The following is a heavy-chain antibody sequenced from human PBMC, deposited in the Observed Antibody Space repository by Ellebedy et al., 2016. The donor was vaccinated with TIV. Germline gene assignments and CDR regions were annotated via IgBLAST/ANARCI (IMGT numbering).Heavy chain of an antibody. CDR3: ARDEF. CDR2: INPSGGST. V-gene: IGHV1-46*01. CDR1: GYTFTSYF. Sequence: ASVKVSCKAYGYTFTSYFIHWVRQAPGQGLEWMGIINPSGGSTRYAQNFQDRLTLTRDRSTSTLYMELSSLRSEDTAVYYCARDEFWGRGTLVTVSS. J-gene: IGHJ4*02.